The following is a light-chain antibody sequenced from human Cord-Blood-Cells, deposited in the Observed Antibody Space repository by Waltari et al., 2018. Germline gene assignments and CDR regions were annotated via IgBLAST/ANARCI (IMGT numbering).Light chain of an antibody. CDR2: EGS. CDR1: SSDVGNYNL. Sequence: QSALTHPASVSGSPAQSITISCTGTSSDVGNYNLFSWYQQHPGKAPKLMIYEGSKRPSGVSNRFSGSKSGNTASLTISGLQAEDEADYYCCSYAGSSTYVFGTGTKVTVL. J-gene: IGLJ1*01. CDR3: CSYAGSSTYV. V-gene: IGLV2-23*01.